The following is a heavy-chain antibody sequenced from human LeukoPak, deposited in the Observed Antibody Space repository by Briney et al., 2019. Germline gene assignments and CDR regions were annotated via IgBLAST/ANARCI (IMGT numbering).Heavy chain of an antibody. CDR1: GYTFTGYY. D-gene: IGHD4-11*01. Sequence: ASVKVSCKASGYTFTGYYMHWVRQAPGQGLEWMGWMNPNSGNTGYAQKFQGRVTMTRNTSISTAYMELSSLRSEDTAVYYCARGQTTGWIWGQGTMVTVSS. V-gene: IGHV1-8*02. J-gene: IGHJ3*02. CDR3: ARGQTTGWI. CDR2: MNPNSGNT.